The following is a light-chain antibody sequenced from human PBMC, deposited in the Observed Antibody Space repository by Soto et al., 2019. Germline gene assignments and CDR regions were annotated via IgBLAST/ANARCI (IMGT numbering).Light chain of an antibody. Sequence: DIQMTQSPSSLSASVGDRVTITCRASQDIGNYLAWYQQKPGKGPSLLIYGASTLQSGVPSRFSGSGSGTEFTLTISSLQPEDVATYYCQKYNKAPWTFGHGTKVEIK. CDR1: QDIGNY. J-gene: IGKJ1*01. V-gene: IGKV1-27*01. CDR2: GAS. CDR3: QKYNKAPWT.